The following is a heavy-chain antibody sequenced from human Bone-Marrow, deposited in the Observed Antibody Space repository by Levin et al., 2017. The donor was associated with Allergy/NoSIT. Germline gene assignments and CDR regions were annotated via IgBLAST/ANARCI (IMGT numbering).Heavy chain of an antibody. V-gene: IGHV3-30-3*01. CDR2: ISYDGSSK. D-gene: IGHD3-10*01. Sequence: PGESLKISCAASGFIFSSYDMHWVRQAPGKGLEWVAVISYDGSSKYYADSVRGRFTISRDNSKNTLYLQMNSLRPEDTAVYYCARPQLDYHGSGSDYGVDVWGQGTTVTVSS. J-gene: IGHJ6*02. CDR1: GFIFSSYD. CDR3: ARPQLDYHGSGSDYGVDV.